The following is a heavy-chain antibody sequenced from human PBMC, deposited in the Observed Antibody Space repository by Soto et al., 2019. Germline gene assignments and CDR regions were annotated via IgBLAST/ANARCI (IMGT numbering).Heavy chain of an antibody. CDR3: AREYSSSGYYYLASYFDY. D-gene: IGHD3-22*01. CDR1: GFTFSSYA. J-gene: IGHJ4*02. Sequence: PAGSLRLSCAASGFTFSSYAMHWVRQAPGKGLEWVSVISYDGSNKYYADSVKGRFTISRDNSKNTLYLQMNSLRAEDTAVYYCAREYSSSGYYYLASYFDYWGQGTLVTVSS. V-gene: IGHV3-30-3*01. CDR2: ISYDGSNK.